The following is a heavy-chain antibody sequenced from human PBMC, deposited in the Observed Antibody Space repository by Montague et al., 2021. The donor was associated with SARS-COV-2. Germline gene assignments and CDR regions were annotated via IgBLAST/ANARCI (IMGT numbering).Heavy chain of an antibody. J-gene: IGHJ4*02. Sequence: SETLSLTCTVSDDSSSSSIYYWGWIRQPPGKGLEWIGTISYSGSTYHNPSLHSRVAISVDTSKKRFSLRLTSVTAADTAVYFCARDHYHSSWFKYWGPRTLVTVSS. CDR1: DDSSSSSIYY. D-gene: IGHD6-13*01. CDR3: ARDHYHSSWFKY. CDR2: ISYSGST. V-gene: IGHV4-39*07.